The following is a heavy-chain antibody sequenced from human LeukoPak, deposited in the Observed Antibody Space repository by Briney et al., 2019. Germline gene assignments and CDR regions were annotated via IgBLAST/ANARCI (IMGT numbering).Heavy chain of an antibody. CDR1: GGSISSSDYY. D-gene: IGHD6-25*01. Sequence: LSLTCTVSGGSISSSDYYWGWVRQAPGKGLEWVSYISSSSSTIYYADSVKGRFTISRDNAKNSLYLQMNSLRAEDTAVYYCAREAGYFDYWGQGTLVTVSS. CDR2: ISSSSSTI. CDR3: AREAGYFDY. J-gene: IGHJ4*02. V-gene: IGHV3-11*04.